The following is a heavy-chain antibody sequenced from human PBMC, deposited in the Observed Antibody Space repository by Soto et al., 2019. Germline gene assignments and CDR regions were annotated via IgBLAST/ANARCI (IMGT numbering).Heavy chain of an antibody. CDR3: ARSLAAAGHFDY. CDR1: GGPFSSYA. CDR2: IIPIFGKA. J-gene: IGHJ4*02. V-gene: IGHV1-69*01. D-gene: IGHD6-13*01. Sequence: QVQLVQSGAEVKKSGSSVKVSCKASGGPFSSYAISWVRQAPGPGLEWMGGIIPIFGKANYAQKFQGRVTITADESTSTAYMELSSLRSEDTAVYYCARSLAAAGHFDYWGQGTLVTVSS.